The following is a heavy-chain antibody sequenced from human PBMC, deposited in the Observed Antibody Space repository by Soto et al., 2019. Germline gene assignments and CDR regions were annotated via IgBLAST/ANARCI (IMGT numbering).Heavy chain of an antibody. CDR3: TSSTWIQLWNYYYYGMDV. V-gene: IGHV3-49*04. CDR2: IRSKAYGGTT. Sequence: GGSLRLSCTASGFTFGDYAMSWVRQAPGKGLEWVGFIRSKAYGGTTEYAASVKGRFTISRGDSKSIAYLQMNSLKTEDTAVYYCTSSTWIQLWNYYYYGMDVWGQGTTVTVSS. CDR1: GFTFGDYA. D-gene: IGHD5-18*01. J-gene: IGHJ6*02.